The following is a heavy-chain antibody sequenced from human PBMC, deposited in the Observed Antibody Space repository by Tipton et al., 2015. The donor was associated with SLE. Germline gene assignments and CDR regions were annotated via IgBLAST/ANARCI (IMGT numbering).Heavy chain of an antibody. V-gene: IGHV3-74*01. CDR1: GFTFSSYW. Sequence: FLRLSCAASGFTFSSYWMHWVRQAPGKGLVWVSRIKSDGSSTSYADSVKGRFTISRDNAKDTVYLQMNSLRVEDAATYYCTAGENYSYGAFDYWGLGTVFTVSS. D-gene: IGHD5-18*01. CDR3: TAGENYSYGAFDY. J-gene: IGHJ4*02. CDR2: IKSDGSST.